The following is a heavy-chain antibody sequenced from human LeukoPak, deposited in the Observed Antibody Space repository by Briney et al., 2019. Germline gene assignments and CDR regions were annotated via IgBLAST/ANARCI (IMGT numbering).Heavy chain of an antibody. CDR3: ARDMRVWGSYRYTRAFDI. CDR1: GFTFSSYS. V-gene: IGHV3-21*04. J-gene: IGHJ3*02. Sequence: GGSLRLSCAASGFTFSSYSMNWVRQAPGKGLEWVSSISSSSSYIYYADSVKGRFTISRDNAKNSLYLQMNSLRPEDTAVYYCARDMRVWGSYRYTRAFDIWGQGTLVTVSS. CDR2: ISSSSSYI. D-gene: IGHD3-16*02.